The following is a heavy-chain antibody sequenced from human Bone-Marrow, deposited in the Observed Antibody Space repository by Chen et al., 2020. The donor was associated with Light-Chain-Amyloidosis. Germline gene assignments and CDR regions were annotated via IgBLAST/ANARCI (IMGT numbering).Heavy chain of an antibody. CDR2: ISGSGASR. CDR3: AKDISYDDILPDYPADAFDI. V-gene: IGHV3-23*04. Sequence: EVQLVESGGGLVQPGGSLRLSCAAYGFSFSSYAMSWVRQAPGKGLEWVSGISGSGASRYYADSVKVRLTISRDNSKNTLYLQMNSLRAEDTAVYYCAKDISYDDILPDYPADAFDIWGQGTMVTVSS. J-gene: IGHJ3*02. CDR1: GFSFSSYA. D-gene: IGHD3-9*01.